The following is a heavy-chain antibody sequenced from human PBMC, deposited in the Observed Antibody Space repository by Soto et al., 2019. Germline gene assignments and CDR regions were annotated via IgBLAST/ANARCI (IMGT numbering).Heavy chain of an antibody. D-gene: IGHD3-10*01. Sequence: QVRLQESGPGLVKPSGTLYLTCLVSGGSMSSPNWWSWVRQAPVKGLEWIAEIHHSGATNYSQSLQSQAFISRDKSTSQFSLQLTSVTATDTDVYYCATGSPYYYGSGGMWDSWGRGALVTVSS. CDR1: GGSMSSPNW. V-gene: IGHV4-4*02. J-gene: IGHJ4*02. CDR3: ATGSPYYYGSGGMWDS. CDR2: IHHSGAT.